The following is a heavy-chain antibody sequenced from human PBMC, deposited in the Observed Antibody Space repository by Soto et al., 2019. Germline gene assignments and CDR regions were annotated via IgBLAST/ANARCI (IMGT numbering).Heavy chain of an antibody. D-gene: IGHD2-15*01. CDR2: ITGSGGST. V-gene: IGHV3-23*01. J-gene: IGHJ4*02. CDR1: RFAVSTYA. Sequence: EVQLLESGGGLVQPGGSLRLSCAASRFAVSTYAMSWVRKTPGKGLEWVSTITGSGGSTYYADAVKGRFTISRDNSRNTLYLQMSSLRAEDTAVYSCASQRPCGGGTCFSLRSFDRWGQGTLVTVSS. CDR3: ASQRPCGGGTCFSLRSFDR.